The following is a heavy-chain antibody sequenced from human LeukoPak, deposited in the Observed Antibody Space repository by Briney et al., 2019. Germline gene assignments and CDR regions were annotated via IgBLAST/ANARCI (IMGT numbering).Heavy chain of an antibody. Sequence: GGSLRLSCADSRFTFSSYTMNWVRQAPGKGLEWVSGISANAVSTYYADSVKGRFIISRDNSKNTLYLHMDRLGTEDTAVYYCASMPSTAIYYFYYVDFWGKGTTVTVSS. D-gene: IGHD2-2*01. CDR1: RFTFSSYT. V-gene: IGHV3-23*01. CDR2: ISANAVST. J-gene: IGHJ6*03. CDR3: ASMPSTAIYYFYYVDF.